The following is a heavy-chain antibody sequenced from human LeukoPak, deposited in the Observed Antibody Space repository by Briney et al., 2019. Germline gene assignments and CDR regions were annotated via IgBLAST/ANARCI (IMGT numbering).Heavy chain of an antibody. J-gene: IGHJ1*01. CDR3: AKVVGWELSVDFQH. CDR2: ISGSGGST. D-gene: IGHD1-26*01. CDR1: GFTFSSYA. Sequence: GGSLRLSCAASGFTFSSYAMSWVRQAPGKGLERVSAISGSGGSTYYADSVKGRFTMSRDNSKNTLYLQMNSLRAEDTAVYYCAKVVGWELSVDFQHWGQGTLVTVSS. V-gene: IGHV3-23*01.